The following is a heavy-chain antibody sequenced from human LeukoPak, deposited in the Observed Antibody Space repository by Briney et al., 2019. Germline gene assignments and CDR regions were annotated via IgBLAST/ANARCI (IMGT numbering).Heavy chain of an antibody. V-gene: IGHV3-30*04. CDR1: GFTFSSAF. J-gene: IGHJ4*02. CDR3: VRDRVQGKRSLSAYDFGRKYYFDY. CDR2: ISYDARNK. Sequence: GGSLTLSCAVSGFTFSSAFMHWVRQAPGKGREWVAVISYDARNKYYGESVKCPFTICTDNSKNTFSLQINSLRNEDTAVYYCVRDRVQGKRSLSAYDFGRKYYFDYWGQGTLVTVSS. D-gene: IGHD5-12*01.